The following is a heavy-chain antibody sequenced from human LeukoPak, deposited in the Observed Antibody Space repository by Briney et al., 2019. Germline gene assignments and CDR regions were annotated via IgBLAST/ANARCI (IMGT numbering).Heavy chain of an antibody. CDR2: ISYAGNNK. CDR1: GFTFSSYA. J-gene: IGHJ4*02. D-gene: IGHD1-14*01. Sequence: PGGSLRLSCAASGFTFSSYAMHWVRQAPGKGLEWVAVISYAGNNKYYADSVKGRFTISRDNSKNTLYLQMNSLRAEDTAVYYCARDEWYTRWGQGTLVTVSS. CDR3: ARDEWYTR. V-gene: IGHV3-30*04.